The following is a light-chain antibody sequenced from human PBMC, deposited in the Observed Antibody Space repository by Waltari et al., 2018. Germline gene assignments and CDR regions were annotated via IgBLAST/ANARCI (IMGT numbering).Light chain of an antibody. Sequence: EIVMTQSPATLSVSPGERATLSCRASQSVSSNLAWYQQKPGQPLRLLIFDASRRVTGIPARFSGSGSGTEFTLTISSLQSEDFAVYYCQQYNNWPPYTFGQGTKLDIK. CDR1: QSVSSN. CDR3: QQYNNWPPYT. V-gene: IGKV3-15*01. J-gene: IGKJ2*01. CDR2: DAS.